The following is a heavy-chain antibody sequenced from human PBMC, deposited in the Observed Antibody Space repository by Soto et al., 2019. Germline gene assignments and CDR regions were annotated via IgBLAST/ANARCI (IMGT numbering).Heavy chain of an antibody. CDR3: AKASVWYPYFDS. J-gene: IGHJ4*02. Sequence: GGSLRLSCAASEFSFDDYAMSWVRQAPGKGLEWVSSITYTGVSTYYVDSVKGRFTISRDNSKDTLYLQMNSLRAEDTAIYYCAKASVWYPYFDSSGQGTLVTVSS. CDR1: EFSFDDYA. D-gene: IGHD6-13*01. CDR2: ITYTGVST. V-gene: IGHV3-23*01.